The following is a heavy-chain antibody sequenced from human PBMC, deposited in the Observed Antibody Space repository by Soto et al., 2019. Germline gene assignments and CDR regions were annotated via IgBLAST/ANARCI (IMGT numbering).Heavy chain of an antibody. V-gene: IGHV5-10-1*01. CDR1: GYSFSSFW. D-gene: IGHD5-18*01. CDR2: IDPSDSYA. J-gene: IGHJ5*02. CDR3: GRVRVDKAEGWFDP. Sequence: GESLKISCKGSGYSFSSFWITWVRQMPGKGLEWMGRIDPSDSYANYSPSFQGHVTFSADKSISTAYLQWSSLKASATAMYYCGRVRVDKAEGWFDPWGQGTLVTVYS.